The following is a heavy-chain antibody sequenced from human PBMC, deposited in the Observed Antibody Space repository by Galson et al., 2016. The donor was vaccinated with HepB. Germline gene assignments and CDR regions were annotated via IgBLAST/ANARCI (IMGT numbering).Heavy chain of an antibody. Sequence: QSGADVKKPGESLKMSCKGSANLFNRYWIAWVRQMPGQGLEWMGIIYPGDSDTKYSPSFEGRVTISVDRAISTAYLQWTSLKASDTANYYCGTSRNSAMATDAFDIWGQGTMVIVSS. CDR1: ANLFNRYW. J-gene: IGHJ3*02. V-gene: IGHV5-51*01. CDR3: GTSRNSAMATDAFDI. D-gene: IGHD5-24*01. CDR2: IYPGDSDT.